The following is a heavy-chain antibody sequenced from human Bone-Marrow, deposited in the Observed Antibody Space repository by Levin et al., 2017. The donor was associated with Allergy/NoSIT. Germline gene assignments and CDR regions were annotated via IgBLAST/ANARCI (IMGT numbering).Heavy chain of an antibody. J-gene: IGHJ3*02. V-gene: IGHV3-48*01. CDR2: ISSSSSTI. CDR3: ARDLNYSGSYYAFDI. Sequence: PGGSLRLSCAASGFTFSSYSMNWVRQAPGKGLEWVSYISSSSSTIYYADSVKGRFTISRDNAKNSLYLQMNSLRAEDTAVYYCARDLNYSGSYYAFDIWGQGTMVTVSS. D-gene: IGHD1-26*01. CDR1: GFTFSSYS.